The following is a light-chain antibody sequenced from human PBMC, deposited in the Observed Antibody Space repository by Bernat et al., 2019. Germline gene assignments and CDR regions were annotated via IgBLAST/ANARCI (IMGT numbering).Light chain of an antibody. Sequence: EIVLTQAPDTLSLSPGETATLSCRASQNINDYLGWYQQKPGQAPRLLIYDVSNRAAGIPDRFSGSGSGTDFTHSINSLEPEDFAVYYCQHRSSWPLTFGGGTKVEI. CDR2: DVS. CDR1: QNINDY. J-gene: IGKJ4*01. V-gene: IGKV3-11*01. CDR3: QHRSSWPLT.